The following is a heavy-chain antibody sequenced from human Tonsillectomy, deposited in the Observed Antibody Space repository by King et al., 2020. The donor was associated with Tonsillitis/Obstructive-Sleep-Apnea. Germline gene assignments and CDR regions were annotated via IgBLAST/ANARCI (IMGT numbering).Heavy chain of an antibody. D-gene: IGHD2-2*03. J-gene: IGHJ2*01. V-gene: IGHV3-53*01. Sequence: VQLVESGGGLIQPGGSLRLSCAASGFTVSSNYMSWVRQAPGKGLEWVSGIYSGGSTYYADSVKGRFTISRDNSKNTLYLQMNSLRAEDTAVYYCARAGYCSSTSCYHNWYFDLWGRGTLVTVSS. CDR1: GFTVSSNY. CDR3: ARAGYCSSTSCYHNWYFDL. CDR2: IYSGGST.